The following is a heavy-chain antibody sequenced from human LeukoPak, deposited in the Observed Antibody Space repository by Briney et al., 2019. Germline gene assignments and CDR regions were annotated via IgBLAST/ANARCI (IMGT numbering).Heavy chain of an antibody. D-gene: IGHD3-22*01. Sequence: GGSLRLSCAASGFXFSTYGIHWVRQAPGKGLEWVAVISYDGSNKYYADSVKGRFTISRDNSKNTPYLQMNSLRAEDTAVYYCAKGDSGYYTFFDYWGQGTLVTVSS. J-gene: IGHJ4*02. CDR3: AKGDSGYYTFFDY. V-gene: IGHV3-30*18. CDR1: GFXFSTYG. CDR2: ISYDGSNK.